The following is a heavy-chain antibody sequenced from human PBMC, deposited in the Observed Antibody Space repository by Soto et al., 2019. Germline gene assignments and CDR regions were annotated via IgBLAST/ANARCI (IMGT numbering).Heavy chain of an antibody. J-gene: IGHJ4*02. CDR1: GFTFSSYA. V-gene: IGHV3-30-3*01. Sequence: GGSLRLSCAASGFTFSSYAMHWVRQAPGKGLEWVAVISYDGSNKYYADSVKGRFTISRDNSKNTLYLQMNSLRAEDTAVYYCARDQEQWLVISMALFDYWGQGTLVTVSS. CDR3: ARDQEQWLVISMALFDY. CDR2: ISYDGSNK. D-gene: IGHD6-19*01.